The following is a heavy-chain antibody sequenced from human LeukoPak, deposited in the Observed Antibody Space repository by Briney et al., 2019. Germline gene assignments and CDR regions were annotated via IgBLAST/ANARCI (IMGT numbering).Heavy chain of an antibody. CDR1: GYRFTSYW. Sequence: GESLKISCKGSGYRFTSYWIGWVRQMPGKGLEWMGIIYPGDSDTRYSPSFQGQVTISADKSISTAYLQWSSLKASDTAMYYCAREWLGGSGWYRRDCWFDPWGQGTLVTVSS. V-gene: IGHV5-51*01. CDR2: IYPGDSDT. J-gene: IGHJ5*02. CDR3: AREWLGGSGWYRRDCWFDP. D-gene: IGHD6-19*01.